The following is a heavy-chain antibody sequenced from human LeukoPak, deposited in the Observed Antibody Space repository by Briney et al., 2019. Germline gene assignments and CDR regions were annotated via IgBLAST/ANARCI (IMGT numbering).Heavy chain of an antibody. D-gene: IGHD6-13*01. CDR3: ARASGSSWYFENDY. V-gene: IGHV1-18*01. CDR2: ISAYNGNT. Sequence: ASVKVSCKASGYTFTSYGISWVRQAPGQGLEWMGWISAYNGNTNYAQKLQDRVTMTTDTSASTAYMELRSLRSDDTAVYYCARASGSSWYFENDYWGQGTLVTVSS. CDR1: GYTFTSYG. J-gene: IGHJ4*02.